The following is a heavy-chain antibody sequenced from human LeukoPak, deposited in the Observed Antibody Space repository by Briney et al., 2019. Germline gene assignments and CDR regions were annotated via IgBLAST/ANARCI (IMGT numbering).Heavy chain of an antibody. CDR1: GYSISSGYY. J-gene: IGHJ4*02. CDR3: ARTRNGPLYYFDY. Sequence: SETLSLTCTVSGYSISSGYYWGWIRQPPGKGLEWIGSIYHSGSTYYNPSLKSRVTISVDTSKNQFSLKLSSVTAADTAVYYCARTRNGPLYYFDYWGQGTLVTVSS. CDR2: IYHSGST. V-gene: IGHV4-38-2*02.